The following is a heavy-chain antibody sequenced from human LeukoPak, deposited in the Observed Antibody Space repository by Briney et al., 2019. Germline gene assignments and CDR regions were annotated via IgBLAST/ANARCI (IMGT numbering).Heavy chain of an antibody. CDR3: ARDNVRYGMDV. V-gene: IGHV1-69*05. D-gene: IGHD2-8*01. CDR1: GGTFSSYA. Sequence: GASVKVSCKASGGTFSSYAISWVRQAPGQGLEWMGGIIPIFGTANYAQKLQGRVTMTTDTSTSTAYMELRSLRSDDTAVYYCARDNVRYGMDVWGQGTTVTVSS. J-gene: IGHJ6*02. CDR2: IIPIFGTA.